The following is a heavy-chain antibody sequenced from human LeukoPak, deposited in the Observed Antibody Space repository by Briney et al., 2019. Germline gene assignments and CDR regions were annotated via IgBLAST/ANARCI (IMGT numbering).Heavy chain of an antibody. V-gene: IGHV1-2*02. CDR2: INPNSGGT. Sequence: ASVKVSCKASGYTFTGYYMHWVRQAPGQGLEWMGWINPNSGGTNYAQKFQGRVTMTRDTSISTAYMELSRLRSDDTAVYYCARDHRNGDYSGTWFDPWGQGTLVTVSS. D-gene: IGHD4-17*01. CDR1: GYTFTGYY. J-gene: IGHJ5*02. CDR3: ARDHRNGDYSGTWFDP.